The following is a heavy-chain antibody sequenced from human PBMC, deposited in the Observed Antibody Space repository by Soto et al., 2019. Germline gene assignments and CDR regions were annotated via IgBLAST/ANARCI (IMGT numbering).Heavy chain of an antibody. D-gene: IGHD3-3*01. Sequence: QVQLVQSGAGVKKPGSSVKVSCKASGGTFSSYAISWVRQAPGQGLEWMGGIIPIFGTANYAQKFQGRVTITADESTSTAYMELSRLRSEDTAVYYCARAMDYDFWSGQTTNYFDYWGQGTLVTVSS. CDR2: IIPIFGTA. CDR3: ARAMDYDFWSGQTTNYFDY. J-gene: IGHJ4*02. CDR1: GGTFSSYA. V-gene: IGHV1-69*12.